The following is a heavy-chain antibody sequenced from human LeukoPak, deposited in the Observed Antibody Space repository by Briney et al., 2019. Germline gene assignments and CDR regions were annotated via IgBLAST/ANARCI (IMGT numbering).Heavy chain of an antibody. CDR1: GFTFSSYA. V-gene: IGHV3-30*02. CDR3: AKDLTYDTTGFDY. D-gene: IGHD3-22*01. J-gene: IGHJ4*02. CDR2: IRYDGSEK. Sequence: GGSLRLSCAASGFTFSSYAMSWVRQAPGKGLDWVAFIRYDGSEKDYGDSVKGRFTISRDNSKNTVYLEMNSLRAEDTAVYYCAKDLTYDTTGFDYWGQGTLVTVSS.